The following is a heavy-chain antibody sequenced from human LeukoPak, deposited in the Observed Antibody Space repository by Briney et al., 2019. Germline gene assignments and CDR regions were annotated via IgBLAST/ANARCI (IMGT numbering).Heavy chain of an antibody. V-gene: IGHV1-2*02. D-gene: IGHD3-10*01. CDR1: GYIFTGYY. CDR2: INANSGGT. CDR3: ARGPFSVTMVRGATRGYYYMDV. Sequence: ASVKVSCKASGYIFTGYYMHWVRQAPAQGLEWMGWINANSGGTKYAQKFQGRVTMTRDTSISTAYMELRSLRSDDTAVYYCARGPFSVTMVRGATRGYYYMDVWGRGTTVTVSS. J-gene: IGHJ6*03.